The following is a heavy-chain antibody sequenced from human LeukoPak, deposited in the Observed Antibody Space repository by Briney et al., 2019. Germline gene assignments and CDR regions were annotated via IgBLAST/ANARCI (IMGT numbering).Heavy chain of an antibody. CDR1: GFTFSSYS. V-gene: IGHV3-21*01. J-gene: IGHJ4*02. D-gene: IGHD3-3*01. CDR3: ARDRIGGFDY. CDR2: ISSSSSYI. Sequence: GGSLRLSCAASGFTFSSYSMNWVRQAPGKGLEWVSSISSSSSYIYYADSVKVRFTISRDNAKNSLYLQINSLGAEDTAVYYCARDRIGGFDYWGQGTLVTVSS.